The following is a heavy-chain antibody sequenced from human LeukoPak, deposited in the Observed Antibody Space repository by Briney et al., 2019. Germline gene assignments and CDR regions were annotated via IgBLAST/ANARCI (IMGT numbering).Heavy chain of an antibody. CDR3: ARAISSVTADDY. V-gene: IGHV1-2*02. Sequence: ASVKVSCKASGYHFTGYYIHWVRQAPGQGLEWMGWINPNSGGTNYAQEFQGRVTMTRDTSISTAHMELSRLRSDDTAVYYCARAISSVTADDYWGQGTLVTVSS. J-gene: IGHJ4*02. CDR1: GYHFTGYY. D-gene: IGHD3-9*01. CDR2: INPNSGGT.